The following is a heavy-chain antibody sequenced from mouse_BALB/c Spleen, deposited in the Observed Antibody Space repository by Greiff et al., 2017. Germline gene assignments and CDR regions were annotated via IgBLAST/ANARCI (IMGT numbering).Heavy chain of an antibody. CDR2: IYPGNGDT. J-gene: IGHJ4*01. CDR3: ARFVHMITTYAMDY. Sequence: QVQLQQPGAELVKPGASVKMSCKASGYTFTSYNMHWVKQTPGQGLEWIGAIYPGNGDTSYNQKFKGKATLTADKSSSTAYMQLSSLTSEDSAVYYCARFVHMITTYAMDYWGQGTSVTVSS. CDR1: GYTFTSYN. D-gene: IGHD2-4*01. V-gene: IGHV1-12*01.